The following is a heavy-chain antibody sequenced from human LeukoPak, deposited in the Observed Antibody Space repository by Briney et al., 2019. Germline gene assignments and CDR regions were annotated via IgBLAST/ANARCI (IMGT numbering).Heavy chain of an antibody. Sequence: PGGSLRLSCGASGFTVSTNYMSWVRQAPGKGLEWVSIIYSGGSTYYADSVKGGFTISRDNSTNTLYLQMNSLRAEDTAVYYCASYRYGSSFAFDIWGQGTMVTVSS. V-gene: IGHV3-66*01. D-gene: IGHD6-6*01. CDR3: ASYRYGSSFAFDI. CDR1: GFTVSTNY. J-gene: IGHJ3*02. CDR2: IYSGGST.